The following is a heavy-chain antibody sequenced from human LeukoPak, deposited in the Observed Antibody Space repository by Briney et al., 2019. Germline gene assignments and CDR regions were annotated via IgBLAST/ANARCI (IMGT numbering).Heavy chain of an antibody. CDR2: IYYSGST. CDR1: GGSLSSSSYY. D-gene: IGHD3-10*01. J-gene: IGHJ4*02. V-gene: IGHV4-39*07. Sequence: SETLSLTCTVSGGSLSSSSYYWGWIRQPPGKGLEWIGSIYYSGSTYYNPSLKSRVTISVDTSKNQFSLKLSSVTAADTAVYYCASSHYGSGSYDYWGQGTLVTVSS. CDR3: ASSHYGSGSYDY.